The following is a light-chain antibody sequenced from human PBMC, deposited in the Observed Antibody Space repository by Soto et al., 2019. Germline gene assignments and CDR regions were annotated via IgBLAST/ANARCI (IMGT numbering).Light chain of an antibody. Sequence: DIVLTQSPGTLSLSPGERATLSCRASQNVRNTYLAWYQQKAGQAPRLLIYAASSRATGIPDRFSGSGSGTDFTLTITGLEPEDFAVYYCQQYGSSPDLITFGPGTKVDNK. V-gene: IGKV3-20*01. CDR1: QNVRNTY. CDR2: AAS. J-gene: IGKJ3*01. CDR3: QQYGSSPDLIT.